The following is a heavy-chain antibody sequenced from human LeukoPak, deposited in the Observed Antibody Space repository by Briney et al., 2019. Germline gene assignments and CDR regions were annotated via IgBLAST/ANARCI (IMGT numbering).Heavy chain of an antibody. V-gene: IGHV4-61*01. D-gene: IGHD4-17*01. CDR3: ARGSLQFGTVTYFDY. J-gene: IGHJ4*02. CDR1: GGSVSSGSYY. CDR2: IYHSGST. Sequence: SETLSLTCTVSGGSVSSGSYYRNWIRQPPGKGLEWIGYIYHSGSTNYNPSLKSRVTISIDTSKNQFSLKLSSVTAADTAVYYCARGSLQFGTVTYFDYWGQGTLVTVSS.